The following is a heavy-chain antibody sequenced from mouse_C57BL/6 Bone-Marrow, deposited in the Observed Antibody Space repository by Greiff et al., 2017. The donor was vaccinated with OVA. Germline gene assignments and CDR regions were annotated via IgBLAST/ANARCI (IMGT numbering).Heavy chain of an antibody. CDR2: IYPGSGSP. CDR1: GYTFTSYW. Sequence: QVQLQQPGAELVKPGASVKMSCKASGYTFTSYWITWVKQRPGQGLVWIGDIYPGSGSPNYNEKFKSKATLTVDTSSTTAYMQLSSLAYADSAVYYCARSIFHYCGSGYGWYFDVWGTGTTVTVSS. CDR3: ARSIFHYCGSGYGWYFDV. D-gene: IGHD1-1*01. J-gene: IGHJ1*03. V-gene: IGHV1-55*01.